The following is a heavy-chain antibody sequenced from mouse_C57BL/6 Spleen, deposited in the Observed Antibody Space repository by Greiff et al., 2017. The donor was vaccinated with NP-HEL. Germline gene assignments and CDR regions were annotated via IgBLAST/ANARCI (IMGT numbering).Heavy chain of an antibody. CDR3: ARGYDYEAWFAY. V-gene: IGHV5-4*01. J-gene: IGHJ3*01. CDR1: GFTFSSYA. Sequence: EVQLKESGGGLVKPGGSLKLSCAASGFTFSSYAMSWVRQTPEKRLEWVATISDGGSYTYSPDNVKGRFTISRDNAKNNLYLQMSHLKSEDTAMYYCARGYDYEAWFAYWGQGTLVTVSA. CDR2: ISDGGSYT. D-gene: IGHD2-4*01.